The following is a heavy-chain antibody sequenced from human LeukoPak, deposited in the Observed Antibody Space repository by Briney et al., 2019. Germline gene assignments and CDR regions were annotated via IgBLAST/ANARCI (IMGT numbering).Heavy chain of an antibody. CDR3: AKDQVRVTTEAVADGYFDY. CDR1: GFTFSSYA. Sequence: PGGSLRLSCAASGFTFSSYAMSWVRQAPGKGLEWVSAISGSGGSTYYADSVKGRFTISRDNSKNTLYLQMNSLRAEDTAVYYCAKDQVRVTTEAVADGYFDYWGQGTLVTVSS. CDR2: ISGSGGST. D-gene: IGHD6-19*01. V-gene: IGHV3-23*01. J-gene: IGHJ4*02.